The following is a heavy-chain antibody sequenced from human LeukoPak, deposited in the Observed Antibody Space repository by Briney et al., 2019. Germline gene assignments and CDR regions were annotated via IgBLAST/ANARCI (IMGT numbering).Heavy chain of an antibody. CDR1: GYTFTSYG. J-gene: IGHJ4*02. Sequence: ASVKVSCKASGYTFTSYGISWVRQAPGQGLEWMGWISTYNGNTNYAQNLQGSVTMTTATSTSTTYIELRSLTPDDTAVYYCARVRTTVTTWDNWGQGTLVTVSS. CDR2: ISTYNGNT. D-gene: IGHD4-11*01. V-gene: IGHV1-18*01. CDR3: ARVRTTVTTWDN.